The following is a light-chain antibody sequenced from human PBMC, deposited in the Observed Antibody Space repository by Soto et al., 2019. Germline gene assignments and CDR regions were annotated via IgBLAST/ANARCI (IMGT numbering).Light chain of an antibody. V-gene: IGLV1-44*01. CDR3: AARDDSLNEV. CDR1: SSNIGRNT. CDR2: SNN. J-gene: IGLJ2*01. Sequence: QSVLTQPPSASGTPGQRVTISCSGSSSNIGRNTVNWYLQLPGTAPKLLIYSNNQRPSGVPDRFSGSKSGTSASLAISGLQSEDEADYYCAARDDSLNEVFGGGTKVTVL.